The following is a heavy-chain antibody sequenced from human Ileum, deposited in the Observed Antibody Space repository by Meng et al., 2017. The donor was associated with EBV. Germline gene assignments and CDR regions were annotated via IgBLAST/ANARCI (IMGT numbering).Heavy chain of an antibody. V-gene: IGHV1-8*01. CDR3: ARADSGSRDY. Sequence: QGKLVQSGDEVKKPGASVKVSCKASGYSFTTFDSNWFRPATGQPPEWMGWMNRGRRNTGYAQKFQGRVSMTADTTIDTAYMELHSLTSEDTAVYYCARADSGSRDYWGQGTLVTVSS. D-gene: IGHD5-12*01. CDR2: MNRGRRNT. CDR1: GYSFTTFD. J-gene: IGHJ4*02.